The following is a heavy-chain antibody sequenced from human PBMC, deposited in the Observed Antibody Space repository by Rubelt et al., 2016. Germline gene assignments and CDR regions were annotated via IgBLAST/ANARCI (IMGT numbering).Heavy chain of an antibody. CDR1: GGSFSGYY. CDR3: ARELGYCSGGSCYGGTFNY. D-gene: IGHD2-15*01. CDR2: INHSGST. V-gene: IGHV4-34*01. J-gene: IGHJ4*02. Sequence: QVQLQQWGAGLLKPSETLSLTCAVYGGSFSGYYWSWIRQPPGKGLEWIGEINHSGSTIYNPSLTSRVTISGDTSKHQFYLKLSSMTAADTAVDYCARELGYCSGGSCYGGTFNYCGQGTLVTVSS.